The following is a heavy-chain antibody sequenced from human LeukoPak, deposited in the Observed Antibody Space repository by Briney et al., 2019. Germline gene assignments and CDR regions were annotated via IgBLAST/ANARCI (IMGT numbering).Heavy chain of an antibody. J-gene: IGHJ6*02. V-gene: IGHV6-1*01. D-gene: IGHD6-6*01. CDR3: ARGRPSYYAMDV. Sequence: SQTLSLTCALSGDSVSSNSAAWNWVRQSPSRGLEWLGRTYYKSKWYDDFAESVKSRIAINPDTSKNQSSLQLNSVTPEDTAVYYCARGRPSYYAMDVWGQGTTVTVSS. CDR1: GDSVSSNSAA. CDR2: TYYKSKWYD.